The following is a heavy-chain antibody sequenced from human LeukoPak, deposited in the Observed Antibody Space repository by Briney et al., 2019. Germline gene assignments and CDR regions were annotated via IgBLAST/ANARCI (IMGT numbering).Heavy chain of an antibody. CDR1: GYTFTSYG. V-gene: IGHV1-2*02. D-gene: IGHD3-3*01. Sequence: ASVKVSCKASGYTFTSYGISWVRQAPGQGLEWMGWINPNSGGTNYAQKFQGRVTMTRDTSISTAYMELSRLRSDDTAVYYCARLRFLEWLFYDAFDIWGQGTMVTVSS. CDR3: ARLRFLEWLFYDAFDI. CDR2: INPNSGGT. J-gene: IGHJ3*02.